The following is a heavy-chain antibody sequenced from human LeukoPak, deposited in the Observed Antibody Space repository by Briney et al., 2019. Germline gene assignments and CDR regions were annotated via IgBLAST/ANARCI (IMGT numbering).Heavy chain of an antibody. Sequence: GGSLRLSCAASGFTFSSYSMNWVRQAPGKGLEWVSYISGSSSTIYYADSVKGRFTISRDNAKNSLYLQMNSLRAEDTAVYYCARYTYGSGRDDAFDIWGQGTMVTVSS. V-gene: IGHV3-48*01. CDR3: ARYTYGSGRDDAFDI. D-gene: IGHD3-10*01. CDR2: ISGSSSTI. J-gene: IGHJ3*02. CDR1: GFTFSSYS.